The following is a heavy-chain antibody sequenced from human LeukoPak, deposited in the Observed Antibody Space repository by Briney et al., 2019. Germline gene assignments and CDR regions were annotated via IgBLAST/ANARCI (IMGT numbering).Heavy chain of an antibody. CDR1: GFTFSSYW. CDR2: IKQDGSEK. J-gene: IGHJ4*02. D-gene: IGHD2-2*01. CDR3: ARDRVGYQLLKLFDY. Sequence: GGSLRLSCAASGFTFSSYWMSWVRQAPGKGLEWVANIKQDGSEKYYVDSVKGRFTISRYNAKNSLYLQMNSLRAEDTAVYYCARDRVGYQLLKLFDYWGQGTLVTVSS. V-gene: IGHV3-7*01.